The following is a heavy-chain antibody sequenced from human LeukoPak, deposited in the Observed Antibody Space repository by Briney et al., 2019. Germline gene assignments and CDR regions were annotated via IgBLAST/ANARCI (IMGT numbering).Heavy chain of an antibody. Sequence: GGSLRLSCVASGFTFNNNWMHWVRQAPGKGLVWVSRINNDGSTTSYADSVKGRFTISRDNAKNTLYLQMNSLRAEDTAVYYCARDLGSSGWYEGFDYWGQGTLVTVSS. D-gene: IGHD6-19*01. J-gene: IGHJ4*02. CDR2: INNDGSTT. CDR3: ARDLGSSGWYEGFDY. CDR1: GFTFNNNW. V-gene: IGHV3-74*01.